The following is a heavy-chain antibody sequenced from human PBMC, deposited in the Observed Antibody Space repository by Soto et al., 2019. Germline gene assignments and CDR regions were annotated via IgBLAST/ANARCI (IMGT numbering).Heavy chain of an antibody. Sequence: QVQLVESGGGVVQPGRSLRLSCAASGFTFSSFGMHWVRQAPGKGLEWVAVASYDGSYKYYADSVKGRFTISRDNSXXTLYLQRNSLRAEDTAVYYCAKERSVVATTPDFDYWGQGTLVTVSS. D-gene: IGHD5-12*01. CDR2: ASYDGSYK. V-gene: IGHV3-30*18. CDR1: GFTFSSFG. J-gene: IGHJ4*02. CDR3: AKERSVVATTPDFDY.